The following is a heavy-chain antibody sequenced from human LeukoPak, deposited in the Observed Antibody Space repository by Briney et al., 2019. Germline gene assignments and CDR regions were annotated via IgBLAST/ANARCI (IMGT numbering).Heavy chain of an antibody. CDR2: ISTSVGST. V-gene: IGHV3-23*01. J-gene: IGHJ4*02. CDR1: GFTFSSYG. Sequence: GGSLRLSCAASGFTFSSYGMNWVRQAPGQGLEWVSAISTSVGSTYYAHSVKGRFTISSDNSKTTLYLQMKSLIVEDTAVYYCAKGQQLATRPGSYWGQGTLVTVSS. CDR3: AKGQQLATRPGSY. D-gene: IGHD6-13*01.